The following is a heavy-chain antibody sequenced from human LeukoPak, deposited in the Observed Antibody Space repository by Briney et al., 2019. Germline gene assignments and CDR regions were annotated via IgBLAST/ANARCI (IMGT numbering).Heavy chain of an antibody. D-gene: IGHD3-22*01. V-gene: IGHV1-2*02. J-gene: IGHJ4*02. Sequence: AAVTVSCTASGYTFTGYYMHWVRQAPGQGLEWMGWINPNSGGTNYAQKFQGRVTMTRDTSISTAYMELSRLRSDDTAVYYYARVSITEYYDSSGYYYSPDGTFDYWGQGTLVTVSS. CDR1: GYTFTGYY. CDR3: ARVSITEYYDSSGYYYSPDGTFDY. CDR2: INPNSGGT.